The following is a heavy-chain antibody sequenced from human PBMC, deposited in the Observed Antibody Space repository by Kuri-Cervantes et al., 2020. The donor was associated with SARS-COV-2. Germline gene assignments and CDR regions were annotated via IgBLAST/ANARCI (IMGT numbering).Heavy chain of an antibody. CDR2: IWYDGSNK. V-gene: IGHV3-33*01. CDR1: GFTFSSYG. Sequence: GGSLRLSCAASGFTFSSYGMHWVRQAPGKGLERVAVIWYDGSNKYYADSVKGRFTISRDNSKNTLYLQMNSLRAEDTAVYYCAGGYSYGLFDYWGQGTLVTVSS. J-gene: IGHJ4*02. CDR3: AGGYSYGLFDY. D-gene: IGHD5-18*01.